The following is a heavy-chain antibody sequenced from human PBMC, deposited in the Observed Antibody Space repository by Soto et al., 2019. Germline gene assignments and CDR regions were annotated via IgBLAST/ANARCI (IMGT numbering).Heavy chain of an antibody. CDR1: GGSISSGGYS. V-gene: IGHV4-30-2*01. D-gene: IGHD2-15*01. CDR3: ARVGCSGGSCYAVDS. Sequence: SETLSLTCAVSGGSISSGGYSWSWIRQPPGKGLEWIGYIYHSVSTYYNPSLKSRVTMTRDTSTSTVYMGLSSLRSEDTAVYYCARVGCSGGSCYAVDSWGQGTLVTVSS. CDR2: IYHSVST. J-gene: IGHJ4*02.